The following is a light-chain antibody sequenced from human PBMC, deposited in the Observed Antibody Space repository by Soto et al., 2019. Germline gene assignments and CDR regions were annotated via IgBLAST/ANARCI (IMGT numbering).Light chain of an antibody. CDR2: SAS. CDR1: QSVSSK. V-gene: IGKV3-15*01. J-gene: IGKJ1*01. Sequence: EIVMTQSPATLSVSPGEGATLSCRASQSVSSKLAWYQQKPGQAPRLLIYSASTRATGIPARFSGSGSGTEFTLIISSLKSEDSAVYYCQQYNSWLWTFGQGTKVDIK. CDR3: QQYNSWLWT.